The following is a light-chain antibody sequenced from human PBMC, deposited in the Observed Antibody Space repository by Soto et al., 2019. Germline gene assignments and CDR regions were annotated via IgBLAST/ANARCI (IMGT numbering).Light chain of an antibody. CDR2: STN. V-gene: IGLV8-61*01. CDR3: VLYMGSGISV. Sequence: QAVVTQGPSFSVSPGGTVTLTCGLSSGSVSTSYYASWYQQTPGQAPRTLIYSTNTRSSGVPDRFSGSILGNKAALTITGAQADDESDYYCVLYMGSGISVFGGGTKLTVL. J-gene: IGLJ3*02. CDR1: SGSVSTSYY.